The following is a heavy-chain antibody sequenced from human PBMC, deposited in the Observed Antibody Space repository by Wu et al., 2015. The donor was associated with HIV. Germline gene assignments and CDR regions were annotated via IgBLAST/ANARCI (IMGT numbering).Heavy chain of an antibody. D-gene: IGHD5-12*01. CDR1: GYTFIDYY. CDR2: INPLFGTT. Sequence: QAQLVQSGPEVKKPGASLKVSCKASGYTFIDYYIHWVRQVPGQRLEWMGGINPLFGTTKHARNFQGRVTFTTDESKSTVYMELSSLRSEDTAVYYCVRNTDSVATSLYSLGVWGQGTTVTVSS. CDR3: VRNTDSVATSLYSLGV. V-gene: IGHV1-69*01. J-gene: IGHJ6*02.